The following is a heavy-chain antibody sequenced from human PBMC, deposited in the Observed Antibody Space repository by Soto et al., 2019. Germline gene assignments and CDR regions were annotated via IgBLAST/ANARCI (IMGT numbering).Heavy chain of an antibody. CDR1: GGSFRNYY. CDR2: VNHSGTT. Sequence: SETLSLTCGVYGGSFRNYYWIWVRQPPGKGLEWIGEVNHSGTTTSNPALKSRVTISVDTTKNQFSLKLSSVTAADPAVYFCATDRQMYSSSRRYWFAPWGQGTLVTVSS. CDR3: ATDRQMYSSSRRYWFAP. V-gene: IGHV4-34*01. D-gene: IGHD6-13*01. J-gene: IGHJ5*02.